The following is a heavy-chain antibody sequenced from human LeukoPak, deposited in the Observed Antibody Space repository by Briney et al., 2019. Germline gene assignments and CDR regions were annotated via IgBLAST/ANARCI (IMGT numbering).Heavy chain of an antibody. CDR3: ARVASLSVTHYYYYGMDV. V-gene: IGHV3-30*04. J-gene: IGHJ6*02. Sequence: SEGSLRLSCAASGFTFGTYAMHWVRQAPGKGLEWVSMISYHGRKKLYADSVKGRFSISRDNAENTLYLQMNSLRPDDTAVYYCARVASLSVTHYYYYGMDVWGPGTTVSVSS. CDR1: GFTFGTYA. D-gene: IGHD4-17*01. CDR2: ISYHGRKK.